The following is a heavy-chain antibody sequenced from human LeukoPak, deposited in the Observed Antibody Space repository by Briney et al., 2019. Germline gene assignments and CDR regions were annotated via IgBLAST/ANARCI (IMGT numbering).Heavy chain of an antibody. CDR2: IYYRGST. Sequence: SETLSLTCTVSGGSISSSSYYWGWIRQPPGKGLEWIGSIYYRGSTYYNPSLKSRVTISVDTSKNQFSLKLSSVTAADTAVYYCARGDVYCSGGSCYRYYFDYWGQGTLVTVSS. V-gene: IGHV4-39*07. CDR1: GGSISSSSYY. CDR3: ARGDVYCSGGSCYRYYFDY. J-gene: IGHJ4*02. D-gene: IGHD2-15*01.